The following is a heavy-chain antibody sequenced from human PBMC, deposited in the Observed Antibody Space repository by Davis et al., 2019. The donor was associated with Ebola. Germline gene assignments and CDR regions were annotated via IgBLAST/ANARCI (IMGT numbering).Heavy chain of an antibody. Sequence: SGPTLVTPTQTLTLTCTFSGFSLCTSGMGVGWILQPPGKALEWLALIYWDDDKRYRPSLKSRLTITKDTSKNQVVLTMINMDPVDTATYYCAHRLGRFGEWNFDYWGLGTLVTVSS. V-gene: IGHV2-5*02. CDR3: AHRLGRFGEWNFDY. J-gene: IGHJ4*02. D-gene: IGHD3-10*01. CDR1: GFSLCTSGMG. CDR2: IYWDDDK.